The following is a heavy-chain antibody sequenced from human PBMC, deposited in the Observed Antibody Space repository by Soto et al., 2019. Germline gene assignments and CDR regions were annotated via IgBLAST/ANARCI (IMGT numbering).Heavy chain of an antibody. V-gene: IGHV4-34*01. CDR1: GGSFSGYY. J-gene: IGHJ4*02. CDR3: ASNPTGLDGLYYFDY. D-gene: IGHD3-9*01. CDR2: INHSGST. Sequence: SETLSLTCAVYGGSFSGYYWSWIRQPPGKGLEWIGEINHSGSTNYNPSLKSRVTISVDTSKNQFSLKLSSVTAADTAVYYCASNPTGLDGLYYFDYWGQGTLVTVSS.